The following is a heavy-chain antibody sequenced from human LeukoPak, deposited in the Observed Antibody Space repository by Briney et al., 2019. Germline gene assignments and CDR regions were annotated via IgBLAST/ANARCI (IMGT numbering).Heavy chain of an antibody. J-gene: IGHJ4*02. V-gene: IGHV3-30*03. D-gene: IGHD6-13*01. CDR3: ARVLSIAAAGDDY. CDR1: RFTFSSYG. CDR2: ISYDGSNK. Sequence: PGGSLRLSCAASRFTFSSYGMHWVRQAPGKGLEWVAVISYDGSNKYYADSVKGRFTISRDNSKNTLYLQMNSLRAEDTAVYYCARVLSIAAAGDDYWGQGTLVTVSS.